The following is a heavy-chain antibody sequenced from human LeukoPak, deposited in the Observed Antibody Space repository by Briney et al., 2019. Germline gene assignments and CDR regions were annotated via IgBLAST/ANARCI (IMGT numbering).Heavy chain of an antibody. CDR1: GGSISSGSYY. V-gene: IGHV4-61*02. J-gene: IGHJ3*02. Sequence: PSQTLSLTCTVSGGSISSGSYYSSWIRQPAGKGLEWIGRIYTSGSTNYNPSLKSRVTISVDTSKNQFSLKLSSVTAADTAVYYCARGDGERLAAFDIWGQGTMVTVSS. CDR2: IYTSGST. D-gene: IGHD4-17*01. CDR3: ARGDGERLAAFDI.